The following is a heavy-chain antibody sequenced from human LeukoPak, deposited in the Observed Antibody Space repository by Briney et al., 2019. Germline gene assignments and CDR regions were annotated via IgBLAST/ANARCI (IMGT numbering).Heavy chain of an antibody. Sequence: AGGSLRLSCTVSGFTVSSNSMSWVRQAPGKGLEWVSVIYSGGSTYYADSVKGRFTISRDNSKNTLYLQMNSLRAEDTAVYYCARRIDATGIAVAVDRGGWFDPWGQGTLVTVSS. CDR1: GFTVSSNS. J-gene: IGHJ5*02. D-gene: IGHD6-19*01. CDR3: ARRIDATGIAVAVDRGGWFDP. V-gene: IGHV3-53*01. CDR2: IYSGGST.